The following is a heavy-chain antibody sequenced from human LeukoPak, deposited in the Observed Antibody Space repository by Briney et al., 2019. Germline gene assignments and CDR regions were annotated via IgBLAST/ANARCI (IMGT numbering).Heavy chain of an antibody. CDR3: AKIGWYLVQGI. J-gene: IGHJ3*02. D-gene: IGHD6-19*01. V-gene: IGHV3-23*01. CDR2: ISGSGGSI. CDR1: RLTFRIQA. Sequence: GRSLRLSCAVSRLTFRIQAMSWVSHAPAKAREWVTAISGSGGSIYCADSVKGGLTICRDNSKNTLYRQMNSVRAEDTGVYYCAKIGWYLVQGIWGQGTMVTVSS.